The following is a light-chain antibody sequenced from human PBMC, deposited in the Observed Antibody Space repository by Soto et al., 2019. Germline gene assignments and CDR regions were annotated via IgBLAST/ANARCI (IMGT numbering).Light chain of an antibody. CDR2: GAS. CDR3: QQYGSSMYI. Sequence: EIVLTQSPGTLSLSPGERATLSCRACQSVSSSYLAWYQQKPGQAPRLLIYGASSRATGIPDRFSGSGSGTDFTLTISRLEPEDFGVYYCQQYGSSMYIFGPGTKLEIQ. J-gene: IGKJ2*01. CDR1: QSVSSSY. V-gene: IGKV3-20*01.